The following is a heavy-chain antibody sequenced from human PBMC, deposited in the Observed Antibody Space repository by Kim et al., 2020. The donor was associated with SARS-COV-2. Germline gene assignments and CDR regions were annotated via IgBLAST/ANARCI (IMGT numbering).Heavy chain of an antibody. V-gene: IGHV3-21*01. CDR1: GFTFSSYS. Sequence: GGSLRLSCAASGFTFSSYSMNWVRQAPGKGLEWVSSISSSSSYIYYADSVKGRFTISRDNAKNSLYLQMNSLRAEDTAVYYCARDLVVVPSYGMDVWGQGTTVTVSS. CDR3: ARDLVVVPSYGMDV. CDR2: ISSSSSYI. D-gene: IGHD2-2*01. J-gene: IGHJ6*02.